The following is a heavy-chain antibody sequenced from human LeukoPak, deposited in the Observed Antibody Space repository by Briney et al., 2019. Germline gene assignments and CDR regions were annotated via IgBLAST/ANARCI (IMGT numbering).Heavy chain of an antibody. V-gene: IGHV4-4*07. CDR2: IYTSGST. J-gene: IGHJ5*02. CDR1: GGSISSYY. D-gene: IGHD3-3*01. CDR3: ARDQYYDFWSGYYPAWFDP. Sequence: PSETLSLTCTVSGGSISSYYWSWIRQPAGKGLGWIGRIYTSGSTNYNPSLKSRVTMSVDTSKNQFSLKLSSVTAADTAVNYCARDQYYDFWSGYYPAWFDPWGQGTLVTVSS.